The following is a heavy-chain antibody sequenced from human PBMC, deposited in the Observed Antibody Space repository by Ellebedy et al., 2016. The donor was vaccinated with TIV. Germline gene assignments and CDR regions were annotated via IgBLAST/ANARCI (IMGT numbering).Heavy chain of an antibody. J-gene: IGHJ3*02. Sequence: AASVKVSCKAFGYTFTGYYMHWVRQAPGQGLEWMGWINPNSVATNYALKFQGRVTMTRDTSISTAYMEVSRLRSDDTAVYYCARDRGTVVVAAPDAFDIWGQGTMVTVSS. CDR3: ARDRGTVVVAAPDAFDI. D-gene: IGHD2-15*01. CDR2: INPNSVAT. V-gene: IGHV1-2*02. CDR1: GYTFTGYY.